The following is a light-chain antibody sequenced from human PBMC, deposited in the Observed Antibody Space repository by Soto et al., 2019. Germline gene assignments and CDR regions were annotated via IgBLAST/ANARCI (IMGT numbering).Light chain of an antibody. CDR2: AAS. V-gene: IGKV1-6*01. CDR3: LQDHDDSWT. CDR1: QGVSTY. Sequence: AIQLTQSPSSLSASVGDRVTITCRASQGVSTYLAWYQQKPGKAPTLLIYAASNLQSGVPSRFGGSRSGTEFTLTVSSLQPEDFATYYCLQDHDDSWTFGQGTKVDIK. J-gene: IGKJ1*01.